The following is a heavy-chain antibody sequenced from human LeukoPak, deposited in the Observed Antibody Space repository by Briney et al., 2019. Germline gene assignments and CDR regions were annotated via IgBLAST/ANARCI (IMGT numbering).Heavy chain of an antibody. J-gene: IGHJ4*02. Sequence: SETLSLTCAVYGGSFSGYYWSWIRQPPGKGLEWIGEINHSGSTNYNPSLKSRVTISVDTSKNQFSLKLSSVTAADTAVYYCASTMVATITEYYFDYWGQGTLVTVSS. CDR2: INHSGST. D-gene: IGHD5-24*01. CDR3: ASTMVATITEYYFDY. CDR1: GGSFSGYY. V-gene: IGHV4-34*01.